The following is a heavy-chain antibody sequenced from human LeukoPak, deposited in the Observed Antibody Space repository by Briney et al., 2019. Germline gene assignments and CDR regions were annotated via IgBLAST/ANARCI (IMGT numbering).Heavy chain of an antibody. V-gene: IGHV4-39*01. J-gene: IGHJ4*02. Sequence: SETLSLTCTVSGGSISSSSYYWGWIRQTPGKGLEWLGSIDYSGSIYDNPSLRSRVTISLDTSKNQVYLKVNSVTAADTAVYHCVRSEIDDYSKYWGQRTLVIVSS. CDR3: VRSEIDDYSKY. CDR2: IDYSGSI. CDR1: GGSISSSSYY. D-gene: IGHD4-11*01.